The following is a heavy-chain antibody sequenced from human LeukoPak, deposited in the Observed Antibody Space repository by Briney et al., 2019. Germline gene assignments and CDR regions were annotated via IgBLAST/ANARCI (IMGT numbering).Heavy chain of an antibody. D-gene: IGHD5-12*01. Sequence: EASVKVSCKASGGTFSSYAISWVRQAPGQGLEWMGGIIPIFGTANYAQKFQGRVTITTDESTSTAYMELSSLRSEDTAVYYCARGGGVATVLWYWGQGTLVTVSS. CDR3: ARGGGVATVLWY. J-gene: IGHJ4*02. CDR2: IIPIFGTA. V-gene: IGHV1-69*05. CDR1: GGTFSSYA.